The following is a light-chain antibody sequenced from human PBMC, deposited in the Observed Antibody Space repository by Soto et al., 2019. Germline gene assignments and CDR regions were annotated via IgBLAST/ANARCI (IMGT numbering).Light chain of an antibody. CDR3: CSYAGSYTV. J-gene: IGLJ3*02. CDR1: SSDVSGYNY. V-gene: IGLV2-11*01. CDR2: DVS. Sequence: QSALTQPRSVSGSPGQSVTISCTGTSSDVSGYNYVSWYQQHPGKAPKLMIYDVSKRPSGVPDRFSGSKSGNTASLTISGLQAEDEADYYCCSYAGSYTVFGGGPQLTVL.